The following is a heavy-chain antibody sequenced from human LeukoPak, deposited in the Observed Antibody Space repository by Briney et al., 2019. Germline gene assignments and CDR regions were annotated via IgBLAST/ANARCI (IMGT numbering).Heavy chain of an antibody. V-gene: IGHV3-21*01. D-gene: IGHD4-17*01. CDR2: ISSSSSYI. CDR1: GFTFSSYS. J-gene: IGHJ3*02. Sequence: GGSLRLSCAASGFTFSSYSMNWVRQAPGKGLEWVSSISSSSSYIYYADSVKGRFTISRDNAKNSLYLQMNSLRAEDTAVYYCARDRFYGDERVGAFDIWGQGTMVTVSS. CDR3: ARDRFYGDERVGAFDI.